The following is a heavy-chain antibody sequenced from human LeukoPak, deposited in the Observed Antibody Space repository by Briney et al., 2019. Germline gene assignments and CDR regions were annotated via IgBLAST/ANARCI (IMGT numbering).Heavy chain of an antibody. CDR3: ARDTYDSSGYYAHLDY. D-gene: IGHD3-22*01. CDR2: ISSSSSYI. Sequence: GASLRLSCAASGFTFSSYSMNWVRQAPGKGLEWVSSISSSSSYIYYADSVKGRFTISRDNAKNSLYLQMSSLRAEDTAVYYCARDTYDSSGYYAHLDYWGQGTLVTVSS. CDR1: GFTFSSYS. V-gene: IGHV3-21*01. J-gene: IGHJ4*02.